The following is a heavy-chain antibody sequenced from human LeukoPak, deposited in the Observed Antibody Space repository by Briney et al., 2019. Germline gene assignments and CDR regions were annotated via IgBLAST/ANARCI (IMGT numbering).Heavy chain of an antibody. J-gene: IGHJ4*02. V-gene: IGHV1-69*04. D-gene: IGHD3-3*01. CDR3: ARGNTLDFWSGYYHAKYYFDY. CDR2: IIPILGIA. CDR1: GGTFSSYA. Sequence: ASVKVSCKASGGTFSSYAISWVRQAPGQGLEWMGRIIPILGIANYAQKFQGRVTITADKSTSTAYMELSSLRSEDTAVYYCARGNTLDFWSGYYHAKYYFDYWGQGTLVTVSS.